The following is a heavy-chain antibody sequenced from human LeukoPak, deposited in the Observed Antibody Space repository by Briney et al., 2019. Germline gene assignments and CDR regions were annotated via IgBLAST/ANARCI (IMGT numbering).Heavy chain of an antibody. Sequence: ASVKVSCKASGYTFTNYYVHWVRQAPGQGPEWIGIINPSGGTTSYAQKFQGRVTMARDTSTTTVYVELSSLRYEDTAVYYCARRGLAARPSGFDYWGPGTLVTVSS. J-gene: IGHJ4*02. CDR1: GYTFTNYY. D-gene: IGHD6-6*01. V-gene: IGHV1-46*01. CDR2: INPSGGTT. CDR3: ARRGLAARPSGFDY.